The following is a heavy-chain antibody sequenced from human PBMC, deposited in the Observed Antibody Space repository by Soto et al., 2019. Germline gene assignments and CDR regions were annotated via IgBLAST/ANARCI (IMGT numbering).Heavy chain of an antibody. CDR2: IDPRNGGT. CDR3: ARVLYRNVIHA. CDR1: GYIFTDYY. Sequence: GSVKVSFKASGYIFTDYYIHWVRQAPGRGLEWMGWIDPRNGGTKYAQKFQDRRTMTTDTSTSTAFLELRRLRLDDTAVFFCARVLYRNVIHAWGQGTLVTVSS. V-gene: IGHV1-2*02. D-gene: IGHD5-18*01. J-gene: IGHJ4*02.